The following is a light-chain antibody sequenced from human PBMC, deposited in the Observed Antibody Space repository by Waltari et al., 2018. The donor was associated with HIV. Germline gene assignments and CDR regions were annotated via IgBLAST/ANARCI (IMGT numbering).Light chain of an antibody. J-gene: IGKJ1*01. CDR3: QQYGTSPWT. CDR1: QSVNTNY. CDR2: GAS. V-gene: IGKV3-20*01. Sequence: EIVLTQSPGTLSFSPGARAILSCRASQSVNTNYLAWYQQTAGKAPRLVIYGASNRAAGIPDRFSSSGSGTDFTLSISRLGPEDFAVYYCQQYGTSPWTFGQGTNVEIK.